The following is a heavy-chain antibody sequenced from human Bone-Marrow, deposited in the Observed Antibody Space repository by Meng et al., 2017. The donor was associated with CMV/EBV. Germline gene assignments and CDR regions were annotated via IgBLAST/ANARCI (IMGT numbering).Heavy chain of an antibody. CDR1: GFTFSCYS. J-gene: IGHJ3*02. D-gene: IGHD3-3*01. CDR3: ARPVYYDVRSGYIYDDAFDI. CDR2: ISSSSSYL. V-gene: IGHV3-21*01. Sequence: GESLKISCAASGFTFSCYSMNWVRQAPGKGLEWVSSISSSSSYLHYADSVKGRFTISRDNAKNSLYLQRNSLRGEDTAVYYCARPVYYDVRSGYIYDDAFDIWGQGTMVTVSS.